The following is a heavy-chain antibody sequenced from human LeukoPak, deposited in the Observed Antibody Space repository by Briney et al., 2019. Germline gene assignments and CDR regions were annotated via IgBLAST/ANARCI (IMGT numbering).Heavy chain of an antibody. CDR1: GFTFDDYT. CDR3: AKEELGYGAYDY. V-gene: IGHV3-43*01. J-gene: IGHJ4*02. Sequence: GGSLRLSCAASGFTFDDYTMHWVRQAPGKGLEWVSLISWDGGSTYYADSVKGRFTISRDNSKNSLYLQMNSLRTEDTALYYCAKEELGYGAYDYWGQGTLVTVSS. CDR2: ISWDGGST. D-gene: IGHD4-17*01.